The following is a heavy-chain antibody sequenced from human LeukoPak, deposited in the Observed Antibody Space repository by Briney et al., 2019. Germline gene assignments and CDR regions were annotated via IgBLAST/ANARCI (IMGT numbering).Heavy chain of an antibody. V-gene: IGHV4-4*02. J-gene: IGHJ4*02. CDR3: ARGGGPYRPLDY. Sequence: PSETLSLNCGVSGGSITSTNYWTWVRQPPGKGLEWIGEVNVQGSTNYNPSLMGRVAISVDISENHISLQSASVTATDTAVYYCARGGGPYRPLDYSGQGTLVTVSS. CDR1: GGSITSTNY. CDR2: VNVQGST.